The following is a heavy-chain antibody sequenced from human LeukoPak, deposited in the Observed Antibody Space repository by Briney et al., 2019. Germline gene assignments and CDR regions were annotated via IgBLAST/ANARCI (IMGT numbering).Heavy chain of an antibody. CDR1: GFTVSSYY. CDR2: IYSGGST. Sequence: GGSLTLSCAASGFTVSSYYMGGVRQAPGKGLEWVSVIYSGGSTYYADSVKGRFNISRDNSKNTLYLQMNSLRAEDTAVYYCARDSWGRPLDYWGQGTLVTVSS. V-gene: IGHV3-66*01. CDR3: ARDSWGRPLDY. J-gene: IGHJ4*02. D-gene: IGHD2-15*01.